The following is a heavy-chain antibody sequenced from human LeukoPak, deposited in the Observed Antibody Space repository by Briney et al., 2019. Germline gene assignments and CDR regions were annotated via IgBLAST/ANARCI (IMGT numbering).Heavy chain of an antibody. CDR1: GYSISSGYY. V-gene: IGHV4-38-2*02. CDR3: ARGKTGIAVAGTYYYYYMDV. Sequence: SETLSLTCTVSGYSISSGYYWGWIRQPPGKGLEWIGSIYYSGSTYYNPSLKSRVTISVDTSKNQFSLKLSSVTAADTAVYYCARGKTGIAVAGTYYYYYMDVWGKGTTVTVSS. D-gene: IGHD6-19*01. CDR2: IYYSGST. J-gene: IGHJ6*03.